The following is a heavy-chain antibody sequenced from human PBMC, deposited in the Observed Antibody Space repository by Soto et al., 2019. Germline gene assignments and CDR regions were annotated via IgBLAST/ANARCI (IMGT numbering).Heavy chain of an antibody. CDR3: ARDSYGSGSYFSTIYYYYYMDV. V-gene: IGHV3-64*01. Sequence: GGSLSLSCAASGFTFSSYAMHWVRQAPGKGLEYVSAISSNGGSTYYANSVKGRFTISRDNSKNTLYLQMGSLRAEDMAVYYCARDSYGSGSYFSTIYYYYYMDVWGKGTTVTVSS. CDR2: ISSNGGST. J-gene: IGHJ6*03. CDR1: GFTFSSYA. D-gene: IGHD3-10*01.